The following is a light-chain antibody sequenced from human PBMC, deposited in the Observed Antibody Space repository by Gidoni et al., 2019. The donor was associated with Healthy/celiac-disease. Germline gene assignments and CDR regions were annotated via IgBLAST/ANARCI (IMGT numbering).Light chain of an antibody. V-gene: IGKV1-39*01. CDR3: QQSYSTVLT. Sequence: DIQMTQSPASLSASVGDRVTITCRASQSISSYLNCYQQKPGKAPKLLIYAASSLQRGVPSRFSGSGSGTDFTLTISSLQPEDFATYYCQQSYSTVLTFGGGTKVEIK. J-gene: IGKJ4*01. CDR1: QSISSY. CDR2: AAS.